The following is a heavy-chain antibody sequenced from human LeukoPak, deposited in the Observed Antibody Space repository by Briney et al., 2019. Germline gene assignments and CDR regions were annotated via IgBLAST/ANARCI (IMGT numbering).Heavy chain of an antibody. Sequence: GESLKISCKGSGYSFTSYWIGWVRQMPGKGLEWMGIIYPGDPDTRYSPSFQGQVTISADKSISTAYLQWSSLKASDTAMYYCARGFYYDSSGYYPTTVDYWGQGTLVTVSS. CDR3: ARGFYYDSSGYYPTTVDY. J-gene: IGHJ4*02. D-gene: IGHD3-22*01. CDR2: IYPGDPDT. CDR1: GYSFTSYW. V-gene: IGHV5-51*01.